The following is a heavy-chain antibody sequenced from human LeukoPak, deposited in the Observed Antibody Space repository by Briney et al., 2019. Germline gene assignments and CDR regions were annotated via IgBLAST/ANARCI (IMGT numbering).Heavy chain of an antibody. V-gene: IGHV4-38-2*02. CDR1: GGSIGSYY. Sequence: SETLSLTCTVSGGSIGSYYWGWIRQPPGKGLEWIGSFYHSGTTYYNPSLKSRVTISVDTSKNQFSLKLSSVTAADTAVYYCATNGYSGYDYFNGLDFDYWGQGTLVTVSS. D-gene: IGHD5-12*01. CDR2: FYHSGTT. CDR3: ATNGYSGYDYFNGLDFDY. J-gene: IGHJ4*02.